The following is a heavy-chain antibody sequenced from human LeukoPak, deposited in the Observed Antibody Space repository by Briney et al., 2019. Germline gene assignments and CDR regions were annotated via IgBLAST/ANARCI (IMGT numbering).Heavy chain of an antibody. CDR2: IYYSGST. D-gene: IGHD3-10*01. Sequence: PSETLSLTCTVSGGSISSSSYYWGWIRQPPGKGLEWIGSIYYSGSTYYNPSLKSRVTISVDTSKNQFSLKLSSVTAADTAVYYCAGTYYYGSGSSKKFDYWGQGTLVTVSS. CDR1: GGSISSSSYY. V-gene: IGHV4-39*01. J-gene: IGHJ4*02. CDR3: AGTYYYGSGSSKKFDY.